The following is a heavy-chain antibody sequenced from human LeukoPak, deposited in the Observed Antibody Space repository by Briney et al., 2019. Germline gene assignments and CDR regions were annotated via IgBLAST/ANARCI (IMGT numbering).Heavy chain of an antibody. Sequence: GGSLRLSCAASGFIFSSYSMNWVRQAPGKGLEWASGINWNGGSTGYADSVEGRFTIFRDNAKNSQYLQMNSLRVEDTALYYCARAQTYGDSRLLLDYWGQGTLVTVSS. CDR1: GFIFSSYS. CDR2: INWNGGST. D-gene: IGHD4-17*01. J-gene: IGHJ4*02. V-gene: IGHV3-20*04. CDR3: ARAQTYGDSRLLLDY.